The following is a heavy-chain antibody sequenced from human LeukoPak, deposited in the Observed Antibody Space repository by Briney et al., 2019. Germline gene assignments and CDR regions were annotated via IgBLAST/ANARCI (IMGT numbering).Heavy chain of an antibody. CDR1: GYTFSIYG. CDR2: ISAYNGNT. V-gene: IGHV1-18*01. Sequence: GASVKVSCKASGYTFSIYGFSWVRQAPGQGLEWMGWISAYNGNTNYAQKFQGRVAMTTDTSTSTAYMELSRLRSDDAAVYYCAILVPAAIAKDWGQGTLVTVSS. CDR3: AILVPAAIAKD. J-gene: IGHJ4*02. D-gene: IGHD2-2*01.